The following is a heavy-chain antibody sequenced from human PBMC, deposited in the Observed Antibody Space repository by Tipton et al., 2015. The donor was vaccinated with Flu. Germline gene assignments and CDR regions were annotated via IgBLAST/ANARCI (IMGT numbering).Heavy chain of an antibody. CDR3: ARDRVGIEWEPYDY. J-gene: IGHJ4*02. Sequence: QVQLVQSGAEVKKPGSSVKVSCKASGGTFSSYAISWVRQAPGQGLEWMGRIIPILGIANYAQKFQGRVTITADKSTSTAYMELSSLRSEDTAVYYCARDRVGIEWEPYDYWGQGTLVTVSS. CDR2: IIPILGIA. D-gene: IGHD1-26*01. V-gene: IGHV1-69*04. CDR1: GGTFSSYA.